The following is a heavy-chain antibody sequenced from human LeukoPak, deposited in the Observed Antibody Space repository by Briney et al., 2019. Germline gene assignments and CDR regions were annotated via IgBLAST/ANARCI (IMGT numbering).Heavy chain of an antibody. D-gene: IGHD6-19*01. CDR2: ISGNGGST. CDR3: ARDGLTIAVATPSDY. V-gene: IGHV3-23*01. J-gene: IGHJ4*02. Sequence: GGSLRLSCAASGFTFSSYAMSWVRQAPGKGLEWVSAISGNGGSTYYADSVKGRFTISRDNSKNTLYLQMNSLRAEDTAVYYCARDGLTIAVATPSDYWGQGTLATVSS. CDR1: GFTFSSYA.